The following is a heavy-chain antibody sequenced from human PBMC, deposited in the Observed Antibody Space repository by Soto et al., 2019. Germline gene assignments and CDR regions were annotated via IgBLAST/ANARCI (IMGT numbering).Heavy chain of an antibody. CDR1: GFSFSCYS. CDR2: ISYDGSNK. Sequence: GGSLRLSCTASGFSFSCYSLHWVRQTPGKGLEWVAVISYDGSNKYYADSVKGRFTVSRDSPKNTLFLQMNSLKPEDTAVYYCARAPPRGIAAPGTWGSGMDVWGQGTTVTVSS. J-gene: IGHJ6*02. V-gene: IGHV3-30-3*01. D-gene: IGHD6-13*01. CDR3: ARAPPRGIAAPGTWGSGMDV.